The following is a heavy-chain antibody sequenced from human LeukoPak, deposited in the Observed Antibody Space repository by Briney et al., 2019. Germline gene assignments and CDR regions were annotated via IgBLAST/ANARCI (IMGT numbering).Heavy chain of an antibody. CDR2: ISGSGGST. D-gene: IGHD2/OR15-2a*01. V-gene: IGHV3-23*01. Sequence: GGSLRLSCAASGFTFRSYPMSWVRQAPGKGLEWVSTISGSGGSTYYADSVKGRFTISRDNSKNTLYLQMNRLRAEDTAVYYCAKERTQTTSFDYWGQGTLVTVSS. J-gene: IGHJ4*02. CDR3: AKERTQTTSFDY. CDR1: GFTFRSYP.